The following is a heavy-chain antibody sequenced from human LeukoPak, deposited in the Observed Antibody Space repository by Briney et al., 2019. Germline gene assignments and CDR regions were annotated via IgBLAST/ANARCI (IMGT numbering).Heavy chain of an antibody. CDR1: GFTVSSNY. V-gene: IGHV3-66*01. Sequence: GGSLRLSCAASGFTVSSNYMSWVRQAPGKGLEWVSVIYSGGSTYYADSVKGRFTISRDNSKNTLYLQMNSLSAEDTAVYYCARAGCYYMIEDDYWGQGTLVTVSS. CDR3: ARAGCYYMIEDDY. D-gene: IGHD3-10*01. J-gene: IGHJ4*02. CDR2: IYSGGST.